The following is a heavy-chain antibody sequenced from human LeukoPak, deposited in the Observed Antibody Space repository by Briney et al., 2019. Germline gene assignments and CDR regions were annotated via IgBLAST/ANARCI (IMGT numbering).Heavy chain of an antibody. V-gene: IGHV4-39*01. Sequence: PSETLSFTCTVSGGSISSSSYYWGWIRQPPGKGLEWIGSIYYSGSTYYNPSLKSRVTISVDTSKNQFSLKLSSVTAADTAVYYCARRRAAAGTMDYWGQGTLVTVSS. CDR2: IYYSGST. D-gene: IGHD6-13*01. CDR3: ARRRAAAGTMDY. CDR1: GGSISSSSYY. J-gene: IGHJ4*02.